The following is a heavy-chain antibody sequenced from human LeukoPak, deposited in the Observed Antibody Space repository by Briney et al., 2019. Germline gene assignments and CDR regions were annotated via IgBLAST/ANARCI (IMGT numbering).Heavy chain of an antibody. CDR2: ISDDGRQT. J-gene: IGHJ4*02. D-gene: IGHD2-8*01. Sequence: GRSLRLSCAASGFIFSTYAMNWVRQAPGKGLEWVAVISDDGRQTYYADSVKGRFTISRDNSKNTVYLQMSSLRDEDSATYYCARVYLERLTAGYFDHWGQGTLVTVSS. V-gene: IGHV3-30*04. CDR3: ARVYLERLTAGYFDH. CDR1: GFIFSTYA.